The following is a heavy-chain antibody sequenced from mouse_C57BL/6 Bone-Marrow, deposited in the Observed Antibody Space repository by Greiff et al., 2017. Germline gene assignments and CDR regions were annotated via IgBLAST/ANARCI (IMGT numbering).Heavy chain of an antibody. CDR2: IFPGSGST. CDR3: AQIRITTVVATRYAMDY. D-gene: IGHD1-1*01. Sequence: VQLQQSGPELVKPGASVKISCKASGYTFTDYYINWVKQRPGKGLEWIGWIFPGSGSTYYNEKFKGKATLTVDKSSSTAYMLLSSRTSEDSAVYFCAQIRITTVVATRYAMDYWGQGTSVTVSS. J-gene: IGHJ4*01. CDR1: GYTFTDYY. V-gene: IGHV1-75*01.